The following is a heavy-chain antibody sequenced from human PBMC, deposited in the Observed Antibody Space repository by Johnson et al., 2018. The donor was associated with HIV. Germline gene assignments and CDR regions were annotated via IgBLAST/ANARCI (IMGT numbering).Heavy chain of an antibody. J-gene: IGHJ3*02. CDR3: ARRRRYGDYFADAFDI. Sequence: VQLVESGGGLVQPGRSLRLSCAASGFTFDDYAMHWVRQAPGKGLEWVSGISWNSGSIGYADSVKGRFTISRDNAKNSRYLQMNSLRAEDTALYYCARRRRYGDYFADAFDIWGQGTMVTVSS. V-gene: IGHV3-9*01. CDR2: ISWNSGSI. D-gene: IGHD4-17*01. CDR1: GFTFDDYA.